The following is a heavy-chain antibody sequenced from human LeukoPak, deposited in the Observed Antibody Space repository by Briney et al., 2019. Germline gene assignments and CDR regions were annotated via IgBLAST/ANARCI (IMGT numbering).Heavy chain of an antibody. Sequence: GGSLRLSCAASEFTFSSYTMHWVRQAPGKGLEWVAVISYDGSDKYYADSVKGRFTISRDNSKNTLYLQMNTLRADDTAVYHCAKAHGDGYNHFDYWGQGTLVTVSS. J-gene: IGHJ4*02. D-gene: IGHD5-24*01. CDR3: AKAHGDGYNHFDY. CDR1: EFTFSSYT. V-gene: IGHV3-30*04. CDR2: ISYDGSDK.